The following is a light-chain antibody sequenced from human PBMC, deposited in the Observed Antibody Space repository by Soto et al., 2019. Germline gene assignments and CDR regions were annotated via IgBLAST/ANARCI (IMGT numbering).Light chain of an antibody. Sequence: DIQLTQSPSFLSASVGDRVTITCRASQDISSHLGRYQQKPGKAPKLLSYAASTLQSGGPSGFGGSGSGTEFSLTISSLQPEDIATNNWQQVKPYPHTCGGGPKVEIK. J-gene: IGKJ4*01. CDR2: AAS. CDR1: QDISSH. V-gene: IGKV1-9*01. CDR3: QQVKPYPHT.